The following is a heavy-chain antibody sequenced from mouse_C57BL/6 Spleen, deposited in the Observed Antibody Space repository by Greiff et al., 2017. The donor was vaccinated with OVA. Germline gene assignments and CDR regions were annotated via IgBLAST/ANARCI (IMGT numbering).Heavy chain of an antibody. D-gene: IGHD2-3*01. CDR2: FYPGSGSI. CDR3: ARHEPYDGYYEEYYYAMDY. Sequence: QVQLQQSGAELVKPGASVKLSCKASGYTFTEYTIHWVKQRSGQGLEWIGWFYPGSGSIKYNEKFKDKATLTADKSSSTVYMELSRLTSEDSAVYFCARHEPYDGYYEEYYYAMDYWGQGTSVTVSS. CDR1: GYTFTEYT. J-gene: IGHJ4*01. V-gene: IGHV1-62-2*01.